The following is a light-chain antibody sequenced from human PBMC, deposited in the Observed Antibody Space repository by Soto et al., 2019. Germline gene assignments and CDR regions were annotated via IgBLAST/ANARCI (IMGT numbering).Light chain of an antibody. CDR2: DVT. CDR3: SSSTSSDTFL. V-gene: IGLV2-14*03. J-gene: IGLJ2*01. CDR1: SSDVGGYDY. Sequence: QSALTQPASVSGSPGQSITISCTGTSSDVGGYDYVSWYQHHPGKAPKLMIYDVTNRPSGVSNRFSGSKSGNTASLTISGLQAEDEADYFCSSSTSSDTFLFGGGTKLTVL.